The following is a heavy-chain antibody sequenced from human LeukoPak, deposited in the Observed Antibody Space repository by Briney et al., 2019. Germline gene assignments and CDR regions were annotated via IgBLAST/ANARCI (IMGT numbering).Heavy chain of an antibody. CDR3: ARSRGSWPDAFDI. CDR2: INHSGST. CDR1: GGSFSGYY. V-gene: IGHV4-34*01. D-gene: IGHD6-13*01. Sequence: SETLSLTCAVYGGSFSGYYWSWIRQPPGKGLEWIGEINHSGSTNYNPSLKSRVTISVDTSKNQFSLKLSSVTAADTAVYYCARSRGSWPDAFDIWGQGTMVTVSS. J-gene: IGHJ3*02.